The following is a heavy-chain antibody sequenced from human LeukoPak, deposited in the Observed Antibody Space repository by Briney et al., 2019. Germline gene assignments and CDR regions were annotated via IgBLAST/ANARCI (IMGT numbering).Heavy chain of an antibody. J-gene: IGHJ4*02. CDR2: IYYSGST. Sequence: SETLSLTCAVYGGSFSGYYWSWIRQPPGKGLEWIGHIYYSGSTNKNPSLKSRVTISIHTSTNQFSLKLSSVTAADTAVYYCARENYDSSGYKVDYWGQGTLVTVSS. CDR1: GGSFSGYY. D-gene: IGHD3-22*01. V-gene: IGHV4-59*01. CDR3: ARENYDSSGYKVDY.